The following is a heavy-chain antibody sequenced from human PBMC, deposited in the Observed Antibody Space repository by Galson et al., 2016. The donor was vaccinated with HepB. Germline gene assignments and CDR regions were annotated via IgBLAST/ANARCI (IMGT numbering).Heavy chain of an antibody. V-gene: IGHV3-23*01. Sequence: SLRLSCASSGFTFSNFAMSWVRQAPGKGLEWISAIYSGGSTYDADAVKGHFTVSRDNPKNTVYLQMNSLRAEDTAVYYCAREAIAAAGTHDAFDIWGQGTMVTVCS. CDR3: AREAIAAAGTHDAFDI. CDR2: IYSGGST. J-gene: IGHJ3*02. D-gene: IGHD6-13*01. CDR1: GFTFSNFA.